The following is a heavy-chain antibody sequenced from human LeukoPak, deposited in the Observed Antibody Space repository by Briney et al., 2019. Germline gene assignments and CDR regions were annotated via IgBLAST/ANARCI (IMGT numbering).Heavy chain of an antibody. Sequence: GESLKISCKGSGYSFTSYWTGWVRQLPGKGLEWMGVISPGDSDTRYSPSFQGQVTISADKSISTAYLQWSSLKASDTAMYYCATRPDYDILTGSKFDIWGQGTMVTVSS. CDR1: GYSFTSYW. D-gene: IGHD3-9*01. CDR2: ISPGDSDT. V-gene: IGHV5-51*01. CDR3: ATRPDYDILTGSKFDI. J-gene: IGHJ3*02.